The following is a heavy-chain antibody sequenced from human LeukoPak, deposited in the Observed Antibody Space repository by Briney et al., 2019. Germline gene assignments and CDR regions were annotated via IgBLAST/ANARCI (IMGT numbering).Heavy chain of an antibody. V-gene: IGHV3-23*01. D-gene: IGHD4-11*01. Sequence: GGSLRLSCVASGFPFSNYAMTWVRQAPGKGLEWVSVISGSTGSTYYAQSVKGRFTISRDICKNTLYLDMPSLRAEDTAVYYCAQDVFLETRGSRLKSWGQGTLVIVSS. CDR2: ISGSTGST. CDR3: AQDVFLETRGSRLKS. J-gene: IGHJ4*02. CDR1: GFPFSNYA.